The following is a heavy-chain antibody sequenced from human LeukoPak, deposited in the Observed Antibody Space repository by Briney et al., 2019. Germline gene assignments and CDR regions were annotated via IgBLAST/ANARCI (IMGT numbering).Heavy chain of an antibody. J-gene: IGHJ4*02. Sequence: ASVKVSCKASGYTFTGYYMHWVRQAPGQGLEWMGWINPNSGGTNYAQKFQGRVTMTRDTSISTAYMELSRLRSDDTAVYYCARDLTRYQLLYDYWGQGTLVTVSS. D-gene: IGHD2-2*02. CDR1: GYTFTGYY. CDR3: ARDLTRYQLLYDY. CDR2: INPNSGGT. V-gene: IGHV1-2*02.